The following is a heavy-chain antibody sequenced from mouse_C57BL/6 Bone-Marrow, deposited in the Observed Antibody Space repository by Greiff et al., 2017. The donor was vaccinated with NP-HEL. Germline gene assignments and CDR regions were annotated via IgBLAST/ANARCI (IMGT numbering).Heavy chain of an antibody. Sequence: VKLMESGPGLVAPSQSLSITCTVSGFSLTSYAISWVRQPPGKGLEWLGVIWPGGGTNYNSALKSRLSISKDNSKSQVFLKMNSLQTDDTARYYCARNYAYDDSFAYWGQGTLVTVSA. D-gene: IGHD2-2*01. CDR2: IWPGGGT. V-gene: IGHV2-9-1*01. CDR1: GFSLTSYA. J-gene: IGHJ3*01. CDR3: ARNYAYDDSFAY.